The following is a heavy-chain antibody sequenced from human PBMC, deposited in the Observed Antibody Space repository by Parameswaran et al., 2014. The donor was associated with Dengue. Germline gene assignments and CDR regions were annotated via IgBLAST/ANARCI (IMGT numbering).Heavy chain of an antibody. J-gene: IGHJ6*03. V-gene: IGHV4-31*02. CDR3: ASGPYYDFWSGTRGDYYYYYMDV. D-gene: IGHD3-3*01. CDR2: IYYSGST. Sequence: RWIRQPPGKGLEWIGYIYYSGSTYYNPSLKSRVTISVDTSKNQFSLKLSSVTAADTAVYYCASGPYYDFWSGTRGDYYYYYMDVWGKGTTVTVSS.